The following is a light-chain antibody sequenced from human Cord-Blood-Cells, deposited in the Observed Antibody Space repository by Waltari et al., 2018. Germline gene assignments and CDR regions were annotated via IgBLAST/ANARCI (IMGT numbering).Light chain of an antibody. CDR2: EVS. CDR3: SSYTSSSLYV. J-gene: IGLJ1*01. Sequence: QSALTQPASVSGSPGQSITLSCTGPSSDVGGYNYVSWYQQHPGKAPKLMIYEVSNRPSGVSNRFSGSKSGNTASLTISGLQAEDEADYYCSSYTSSSLYVFGTGTKVTVL. V-gene: IGLV2-14*01. CDR1: SSDVGGYNY.